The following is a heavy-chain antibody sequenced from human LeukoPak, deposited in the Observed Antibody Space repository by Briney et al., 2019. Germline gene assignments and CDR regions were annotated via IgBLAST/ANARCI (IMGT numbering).Heavy chain of an antibody. Sequence: ASVKVSCKASGYTSTSFGISWVRQAPGQGPEWMGWISAYNGNTNYVQKLQGRVTMTTDTSTNTAYMELRSLTSDDTAVYYCARDLGLDTTMIFFDYWGQGTLVTASS. D-gene: IGHD5-18*01. CDR3: ARDLGLDTTMIFFDY. J-gene: IGHJ4*02. CDR1: GYTSTSFG. V-gene: IGHV1-18*01. CDR2: ISAYNGNT.